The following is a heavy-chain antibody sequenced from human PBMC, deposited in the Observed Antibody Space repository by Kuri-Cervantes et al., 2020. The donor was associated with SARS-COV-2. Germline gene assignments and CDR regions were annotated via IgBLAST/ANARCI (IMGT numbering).Heavy chain of an antibody. D-gene: IGHD2-2*01. CDR3: SACGSTDCYNYYYYGLDV. CDR1: GFSFSDHY. V-gene: IGHV3-72*01. CDR2: IRNEVNSYTT. J-gene: IGHJ6*02. Sequence: GESLKISCAASGFSFSDHYMDWVRQAPGKGLEWVGRIRNEVNSYTTEYAASVKGRFTISRADSQNSLFLQMNSLKTEDTAVYYCSACGSTDCYNYYYYGLDVWGQGTLVTVSS.